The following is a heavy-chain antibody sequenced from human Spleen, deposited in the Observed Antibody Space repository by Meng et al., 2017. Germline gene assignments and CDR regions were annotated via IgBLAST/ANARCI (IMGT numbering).Heavy chain of an antibody. V-gene: IGHV4-34*01. Sequence: QVPLQPWGAVLFEASETLSLTCVVSGGSFSDYYWSWIRQPPGKGLEWIGEINHSGSTNYNPSLESRATISVDTSQNNLSLKLSSVTAADSAVYYCARGPTTMAHDFDYWGQGTLVTVSS. J-gene: IGHJ4*02. CDR2: INHSGST. CDR3: ARGPTTMAHDFDY. D-gene: IGHD4-11*01. CDR1: GGSFSDYY.